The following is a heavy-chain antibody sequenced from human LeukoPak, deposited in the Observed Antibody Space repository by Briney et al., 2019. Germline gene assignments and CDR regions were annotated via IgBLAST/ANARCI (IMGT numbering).Heavy chain of an antibody. CDR1: GFTFSSYW. Sequence: GGSLRLSCAASGFTFSSYWMHWVRQAPGKGLEWVSAISGSGGSTYYADSVKGRFTISRDNPKNTLYLQMNSLRAEDTAVYYCAKDDGRDGYLAWGQGTLVTVSS. CDR3: AKDDGRDGYLA. D-gene: IGHD5-24*01. CDR2: ISGSGGST. J-gene: IGHJ5*02. V-gene: IGHV3-23*01.